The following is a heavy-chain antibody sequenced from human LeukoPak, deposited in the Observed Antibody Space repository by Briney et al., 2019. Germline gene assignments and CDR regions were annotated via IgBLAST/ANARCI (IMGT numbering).Heavy chain of an antibody. Sequence: ASVKVSCKASGYTFTSYGISWVRQAPGQGLEWMGWISAYNGNTNYAQKLQGRVTMTTDTSTSTAYMELRSLRSDDTAVYYCAKDRGSGSYPYYFDYWGQGTLVTVSS. V-gene: IGHV1-18*01. CDR1: GYTFTSYG. CDR3: AKDRGSGSYPYYFDY. CDR2: ISAYNGNT. J-gene: IGHJ4*02. D-gene: IGHD1-26*01.